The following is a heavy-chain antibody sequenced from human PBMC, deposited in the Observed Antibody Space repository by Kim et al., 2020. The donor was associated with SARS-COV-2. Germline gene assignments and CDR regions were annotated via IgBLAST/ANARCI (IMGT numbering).Heavy chain of an antibody. V-gene: IGHV3-33*08. CDR3: VRGYCGTGTCYTGGTCFDY. J-gene: IGHJ4*02. CDR2: IWYVGSNN. D-gene: IGHD2-2*02. Sequence: GGSLRLSCAPSGFSFSTYGMHWVRQAPGKGLEWVATIWYVGSNNYYPDSVKGRFTVSRDNSKNTLYLQMNSLRAEDTAVYYCVRGYCGTGTCYTGGTCFDYWGRGTLVTVSS. CDR1: GFSFSTYG.